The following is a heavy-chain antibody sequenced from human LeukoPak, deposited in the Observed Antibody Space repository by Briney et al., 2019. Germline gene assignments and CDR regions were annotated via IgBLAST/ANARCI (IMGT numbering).Heavy chain of an antibody. V-gene: IGHV5-51*01. CDR3: ARQVQLSLFDY. CDR1: GYIFSTYW. Sequence: GESLKISCKGSGYIFSTYWIGWVRQMPGKGLEWMGIIYPGDSDTRYSPSFQGQVTISADKSISTAYLQWSSLKASDTAMYYCARQVQLSLFDYWGQGTLVTVSS. D-gene: IGHD5-18*01. J-gene: IGHJ4*02. CDR2: IYPGDSDT.